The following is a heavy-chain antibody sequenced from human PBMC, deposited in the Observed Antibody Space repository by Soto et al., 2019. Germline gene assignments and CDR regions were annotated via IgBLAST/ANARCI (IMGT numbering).Heavy chain of an antibody. CDR3: VKQAHGLDGVAFDY. J-gene: IGHJ4*02. D-gene: IGHD2-15*01. Sequence: WGSLRLSCSAYGFIFSESTIYWGRHFPGKGLEAISAVSTSGRSTYYADSVKDRFTISRDNSKNTLFLQMGSLRPEDTAIYYCVKQAHGLDGVAFDYWGQGTQVTVSS. CDR2: VSTSGRST. V-gene: IGHV3-64D*06. CDR1: GFIFSEST.